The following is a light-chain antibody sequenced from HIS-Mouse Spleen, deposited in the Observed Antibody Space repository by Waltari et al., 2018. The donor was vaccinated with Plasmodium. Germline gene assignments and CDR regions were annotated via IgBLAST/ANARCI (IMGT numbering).Light chain of an antibody. V-gene: IGLV3-10*01. J-gene: IGLJ3*02. CDR3: YSADSSGNHRV. CDR2: EDS. CDR1: ALPKNY. Sequence: SYELTQPPSVSVSPGQTARSTCSGDALPKNYAYWYQQKSGQAPVLVIYEDSKRPSGLPGIFSGASSGTMATLTISGAKVEDEADYYCYSADSSGNHRVFGGGTKLTVL.